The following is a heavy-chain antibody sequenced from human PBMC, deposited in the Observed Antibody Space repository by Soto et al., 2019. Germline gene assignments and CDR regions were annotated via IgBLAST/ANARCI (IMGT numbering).Heavy chain of an antibody. Sequence: PSETLSLTCAVYGGSFSGYYWSWIRQPPGKGLEWIGEINHSGSTNYNPSLKSRVTISVDTSENQFSLKLSSVTAADTAVYYCASGRGVFDYWGQGTLVTVSS. J-gene: IGHJ4*02. CDR2: INHSGST. V-gene: IGHV4-34*01. D-gene: IGHD6-25*01. CDR3: ASGRGVFDY. CDR1: GGSFSGYY.